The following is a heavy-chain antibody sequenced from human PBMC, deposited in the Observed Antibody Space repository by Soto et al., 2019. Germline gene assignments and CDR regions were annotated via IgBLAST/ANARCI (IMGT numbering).Heavy chain of an antibody. Sequence: PGGSLRLSCAASGFTFSSYGIHWVRQAPGKGLEWVGIIWYDGSNKYYADSVKGRFTISRDNSKNTLYLQMNSLRAEDTAVYYCAKDFSYFDWLPPLGLDYWGQGTLVTVSS. D-gene: IGHD3-9*01. CDR1: GFTFSSYG. J-gene: IGHJ4*02. CDR2: IWYDGSNK. CDR3: AKDFSYFDWLPPLGLDY. V-gene: IGHV3-30*02.